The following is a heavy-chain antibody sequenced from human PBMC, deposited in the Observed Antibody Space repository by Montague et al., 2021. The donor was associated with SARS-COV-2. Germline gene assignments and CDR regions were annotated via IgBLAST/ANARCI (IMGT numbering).Heavy chain of an antibody. CDR1: GGSFSGYY. Sequence: SETLSLTCAVYGGSFSGYYWTWIRQSPGKGLEWIAGINHSGTTNYNFNPSLRSRVTISVDTSKGQFSLKLSSVTAADTGVYYCARWDPQTLTLIGLRGKSASDYWGQGTLVTVSS. J-gene: IGHJ4*02. CDR3: ARWDPQTLTLIGLRGKSASDY. D-gene: IGHD4-23*01. CDR2: INHSGTT. V-gene: IGHV4-34*01.